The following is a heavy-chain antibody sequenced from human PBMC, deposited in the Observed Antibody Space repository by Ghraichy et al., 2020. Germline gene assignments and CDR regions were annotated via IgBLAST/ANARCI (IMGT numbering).Heavy chain of an antibody. V-gene: IGHV3-21*01. J-gene: IGHJ5*02. CDR1: GFTFSSYS. Sequence: GGSLRLSCAASGFTFSSYSMNWVRQAPGKGLEWVSSISSSSSYIYYADSVKGRFTISRDNAKNSLYLQMNSLRAEDTAVYYCAREKRGAVLWFGELFEGSGDNWFDPWGQGTLVTVSS. CDR3: AREKRGAVLWFGELFEGSGDNWFDP. CDR2: ISSSSSYI. D-gene: IGHD3-10*01.